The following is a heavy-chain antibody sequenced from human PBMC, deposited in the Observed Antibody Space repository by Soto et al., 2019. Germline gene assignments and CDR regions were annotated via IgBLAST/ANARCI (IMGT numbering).Heavy chain of an antibody. V-gene: IGHV3-33*08. J-gene: IGHJ3*02. D-gene: IGHD6-13*01. CDR2: IWYDGSNK. Sequence: GGSLRLSCAASGFTFSSYAMHWVRQAPGKGLEWVAVIWYDGSNKYYADSVKGRFTISRDNSKNTLYLQMNSLRAEDTAVYYCARDLDSSRAFDIWGQGTMVTVSS. CDR3: ARDLDSSRAFDI. CDR1: GFTFSSYA.